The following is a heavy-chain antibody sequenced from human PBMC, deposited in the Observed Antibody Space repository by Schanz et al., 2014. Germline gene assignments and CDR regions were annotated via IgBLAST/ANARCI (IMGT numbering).Heavy chain of an antibody. CDR3: ARGGFGDNCFDS. V-gene: IGHV3-23*04. CDR2: ISGSGGST. D-gene: IGHD3-10*01. Sequence: EVQLVESGGGLVQPGGSLRLSCAASGFTFSSYAMSWVRQAPGKGLEWVSAISGSGGSTYYADSVKGRFTISRDNSKNTLYLQMNSLRPEDTAVYYCARGGFGDNCFDSWGQGTLVTASS. CDR1: GFTFSSYA. J-gene: IGHJ5*01.